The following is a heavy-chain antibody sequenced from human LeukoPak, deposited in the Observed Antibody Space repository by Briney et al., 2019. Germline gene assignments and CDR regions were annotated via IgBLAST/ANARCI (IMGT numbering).Heavy chain of an antibody. Sequence: GGSLRLSCAASGFTFSDAWMSWVRQAPGKGLEWVSYISSSSSTIYYADSVKGRFTISRDNAKNSLYLQMNSLRAEDTAVYYCARDDSSGYYLLQYYFDYWGQGTLVTVSS. CDR2: ISSSSSTI. J-gene: IGHJ4*02. CDR3: ARDDSSGYYLLQYYFDY. D-gene: IGHD3-22*01. V-gene: IGHV3-48*01. CDR1: GFTFSDAW.